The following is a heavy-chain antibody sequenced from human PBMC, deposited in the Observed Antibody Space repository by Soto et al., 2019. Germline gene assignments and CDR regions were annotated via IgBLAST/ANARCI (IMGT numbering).Heavy chain of an antibody. CDR3: ARLCSSTNCPINH. Sequence: EVELLESGGGLVQRGGSLRLSCAASGFIFSNYAMSWVRQAPGKGLEWVSSISGSGGDTYYADSVMGRFTISRDKSKSMLFLQMNSLTAEDAAVYYCARLCSSTNCPINHWGQGTLVTVSS. CDR2: ISGSGGDT. CDR1: GFIFSNYA. V-gene: IGHV3-23*01. J-gene: IGHJ5*02. D-gene: IGHD2-2*01.